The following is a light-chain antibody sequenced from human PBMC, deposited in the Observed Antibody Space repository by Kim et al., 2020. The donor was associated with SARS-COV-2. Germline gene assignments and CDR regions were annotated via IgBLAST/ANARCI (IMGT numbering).Light chain of an antibody. V-gene: IGLV3-1*01. J-gene: IGLJ2*01. CDR1: KLGDKY. CDR3: QAWDSSTGVV. Sequence: SPGQTASITCSGDKLGDKYVCWYQQKPGQAPVLVIYQDSKRPSGIPERFSGSNSGNTATLTISGTQAMDEADYYCQAWDSSTGVVFGGGTQLTVL. CDR2: QDS.